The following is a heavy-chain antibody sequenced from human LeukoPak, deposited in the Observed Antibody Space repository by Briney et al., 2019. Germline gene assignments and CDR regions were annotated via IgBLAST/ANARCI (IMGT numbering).Heavy chain of an antibody. D-gene: IGHD5-12*01. CDR3: ARSRPYSGYDFRYYYGMDV. Sequence: GGSLRLSCAASGFTFSSYDMHWVRHATGKGLEWVSAIGTAGDTYYPGSVKGRFTISRENAKNSLYLQMNSLRAGDTAVYYCARSRPYSGYDFRYYYGMDVWGQGTTVTVSS. CDR1: GFTFSSYD. J-gene: IGHJ6*02. CDR2: IGTAGDT. V-gene: IGHV3-13*01.